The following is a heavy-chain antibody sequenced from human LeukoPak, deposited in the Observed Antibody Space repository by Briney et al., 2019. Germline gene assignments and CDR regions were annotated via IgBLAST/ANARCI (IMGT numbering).Heavy chain of an antibody. CDR3: ASPRKGY. CDR1: GFTFRRSW. V-gene: IGHV3-7*01. Sequence: GSLRLSCAASGFTFRRSWLSWVRQAPGAGLEWVANINEDGSQKYYVDPVKGRFTISRDNAKSSLYLQMNSLRAEDTAAYYCASPRKGYLGQGTLVTVSS. CDR2: INEDGSQK. J-gene: IGHJ4*02.